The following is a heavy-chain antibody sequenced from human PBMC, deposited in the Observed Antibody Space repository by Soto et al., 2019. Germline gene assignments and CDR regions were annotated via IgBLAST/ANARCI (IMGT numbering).Heavy chain of an antibody. D-gene: IGHD3-9*01. CDR3: ARDYTSSYILTGYPPYWYFDL. Sequence: QVQLVESGGGLVKPGGSLRLSCAASGFTFSDYYMSWIRQAPGKGLEWVSYISSSGSTIYYADSVKGRFTISRDNAKNSLYLKMNRLRAEDTAVYYCARDYTSSYILTGYPPYWYFDLWGRGTLVTGSS. CDR2: ISSSGSTI. CDR1: GFTFSDYY. V-gene: IGHV3-11*01. J-gene: IGHJ2*01.